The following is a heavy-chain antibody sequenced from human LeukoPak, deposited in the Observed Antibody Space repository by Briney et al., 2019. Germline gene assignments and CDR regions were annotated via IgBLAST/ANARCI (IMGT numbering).Heavy chain of an antibody. Sequence: ASETLSLTCTVSGGSISSSTYHWGWIRQPPGKGLEWIGSIYYSGNTYYNPSLKSRVTISVDTSKNQFSVKLSSVTAADTAVYYCARHSSPHAGSSSWYDFWGQGTLVIVSS. CDR2: IYYSGNT. J-gene: IGHJ5*01. CDR3: ARHSSPHAGSSSWYDF. CDR1: GGSISSSTYH. D-gene: IGHD2-15*01. V-gene: IGHV4-39*01.